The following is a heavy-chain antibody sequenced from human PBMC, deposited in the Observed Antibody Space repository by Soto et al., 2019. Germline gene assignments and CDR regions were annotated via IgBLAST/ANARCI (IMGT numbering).Heavy chain of an antibody. V-gene: IGHV4-61*01. J-gene: IGHJ4*02. D-gene: IGHD4-17*01. CDR2: IYYSGST. CDR3: ARDRYGDRYFDY. Sequence: SETLSLTCTVSGGSVSSGSYYWSWIRQPPGKGLEWIGYIYYSGSTNYNPSLKSRVTISVDTSKNQFSLKLSSVTAADTAVYYCARDRYGDRYFDYWGQGALVTVSS. CDR1: GGSVSSGSYY.